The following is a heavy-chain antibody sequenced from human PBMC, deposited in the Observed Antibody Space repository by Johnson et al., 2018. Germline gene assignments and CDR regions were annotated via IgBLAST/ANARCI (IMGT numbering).Heavy chain of an antibody. D-gene: IGHD1-26*01. CDR1: GYTFTSYD. J-gene: IGHJ3*02. CDR3: ARAWMGGHDAFDI. V-gene: IGHV1-8*01. Sequence: QVQLVESGAEVKKPGASVKVSCKASGYTFTSYDINWVRQATGQGPEWMGWMNPKSGNTGYAQTFQGRVTMTWDSSISTAYMELSSLRSEDTAVYYRARAWMGGHDAFDIWGQGTRVTVSS. CDR2: MNPKSGNT.